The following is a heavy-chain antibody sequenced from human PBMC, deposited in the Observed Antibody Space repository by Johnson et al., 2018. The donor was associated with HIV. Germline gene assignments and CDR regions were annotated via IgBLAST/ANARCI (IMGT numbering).Heavy chain of an antibody. D-gene: IGHD6-13*01. CDR3: TTDISSAAARPRDAFDI. Sequence: VQLVESGGGLVQPGGSLRLSCAASGFTFSSYWMSWVRQAPGKGLEWVSYISSSGSTIYYADSVKGRFTISGDNAKNSLYLQMNSLRAEDTAVYYCTTDISSAAARPRDAFDIWGQGTMVTVSS. CDR2: ISSSGSTI. J-gene: IGHJ3*02. V-gene: IGHV3-48*04. CDR1: GFTFSSYW.